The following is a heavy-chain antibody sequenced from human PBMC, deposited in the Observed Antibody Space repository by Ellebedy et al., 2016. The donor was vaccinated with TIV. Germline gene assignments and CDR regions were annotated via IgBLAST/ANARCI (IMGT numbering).Heavy chain of an antibody. CDR2: INSSSRVI. CDR1: GFIPSTYG. V-gene: IGHV3-48*02. Sequence: PGGSLRLSCAPSGFIPSTYGMNWLRQAPGKGLEWISYINSSSRVIHYADSVKGRFTVSRDNAQSPLYLRMDSLKDEDTAVYYCATVSTGWYYFDDWGQGILVTVSS. D-gene: IGHD2-15*01. CDR3: ATVSTGWYYFDD. J-gene: IGHJ4*02.